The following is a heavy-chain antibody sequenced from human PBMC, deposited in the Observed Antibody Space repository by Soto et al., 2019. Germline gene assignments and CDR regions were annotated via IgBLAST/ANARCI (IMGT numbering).Heavy chain of an antibody. CDR2: IEQDGSDK. J-gene: IGHJ4*02. CDR3: ASSAHGSIFDY. CDR1: GFTFSSHW. V-gene: IGHV3-7*01. Sequence: EVQLVESGGGLVQPGGSLRLSCAASGFTFSSHWMGWVRQAPGKGLEWVANIEQDGSDKYYVDSVKGRFTISRDNAKNSLYLQMNNLRAEDAAVYYCASSAHGSIFDYWGQGTLATVSS. D-gene: IGHD3-10*01.